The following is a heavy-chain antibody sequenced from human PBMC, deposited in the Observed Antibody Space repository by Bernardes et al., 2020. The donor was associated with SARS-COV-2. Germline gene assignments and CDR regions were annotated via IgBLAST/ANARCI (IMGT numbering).Heavy chain of an antibody. V-gene: IGHV3-74*01. Sequence: GGSLRLSCTASGFTFSNSWMHWVRQAPGKGLVWVSRIRTDGNETNYADSVKGRFTISRDNAQNTLYLQMNSLRAEDTAVYYCLRATTVTQIDYWGQGTLVTVSS. CDR1: GFTFSNSW. J-gene: IGHJ4*02. D-gene: IGHD4-17*01. CDR2: IRTDGNET. CDR3: LRATTVTQIDY.